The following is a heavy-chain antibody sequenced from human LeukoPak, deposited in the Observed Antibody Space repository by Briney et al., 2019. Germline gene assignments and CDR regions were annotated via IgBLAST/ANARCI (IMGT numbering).Heavy chain of an antibody. CDR1: GGTFSSYA. CDR2: IIPIFGTA. CDR3: ARGDFGCSSTSCYLDYIDY. J-gene: IGHJ4*02. D-gene: IGHD2-2*01. Sequence: GASVKVSCKASGGTFSSYAISWVRQAPGQGLEWMGGIIPIFGTANYAQKFQGRVTITADESTSTAYMELSSLRSEDTAVYYCARGDFGCSSTSCYLDYIDYWGQGTLVTVSS. V-gene: IGHV1-69*13.